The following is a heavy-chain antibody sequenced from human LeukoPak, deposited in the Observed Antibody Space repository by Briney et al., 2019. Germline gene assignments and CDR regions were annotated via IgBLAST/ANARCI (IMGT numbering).Heavy chain of an antibody. D-gene: IGHD3-3*01. Sequence: SETLSLTCTVSGDAFSSSSYYWSWIRQPPGKGLEWIGYIYYSGSTYYNPSLKRRVTISVDTSKNQFSLKLSSVTAADTAVYYCARVNFWSTGRYYFDYWGQGTLVTVSS. CDR1: GDAFSSSSYY. CDR2: IYYSGST. CDR3: ARVNFWSTGRYYFDY. J-gene: IGHJ4*02. V-gene: IGHV4-30-4*08.